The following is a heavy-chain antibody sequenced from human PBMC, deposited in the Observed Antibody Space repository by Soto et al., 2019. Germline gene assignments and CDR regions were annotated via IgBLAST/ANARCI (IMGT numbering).Heavy chain of an antibody. CDR3: VKGLSHLGIYPSFDN. CDR1: GFSFSKSD. J-gene: IGHJ4*02. D-gene: IGHD1-26*01. CDR2: ISDDGGNE. Sequence: QVQLVESGGGVVQPGKSLRLSCGAAGFSFSKSDMHWVRQAPGEGLQWVALISDDGGNEQYGDSVKGRFTISRDNSKNTLFLQMYCLIPEDSAVYFCVKGLSHLGIYPSFDNWGQGSLVIVSS. V-gene: IGHV3-30*18.